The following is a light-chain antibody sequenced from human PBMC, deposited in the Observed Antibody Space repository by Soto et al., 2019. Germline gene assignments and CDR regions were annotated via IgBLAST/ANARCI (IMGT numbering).Light chain of an antibody. CDR2: DAS. V-gene: IGKV3-20*01. J-gene: IGKJ1*01. CDR1: QSISSFY. Sequence: EIVLTQSPGTLSLSPGERATLSCRASQSISSFYLAWYQQTPGQAPRLLIYDASSRAAGIPDRFSGGGSGTDFTLTISRLEPEDFGVYYCQQYGGSTRTFGQGTKVEIK. CDR3: QQYGGSTRT.